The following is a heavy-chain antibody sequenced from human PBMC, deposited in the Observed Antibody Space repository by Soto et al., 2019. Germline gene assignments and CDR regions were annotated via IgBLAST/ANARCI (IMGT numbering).Heavy chain of an antibody. J-gene: IGHJ4*02. CDR2: INAGNGNT. D-gene: IGHD5-12*01. CDR1: GYTFTSYA. V-gene: IGHV1-3*01. Sequence: ASVKVSCKASGYTFTSYAMHWVRQAPGQSLEWMGWINAGNGNTKYSQRFQGRFTISRDNSKNTLYLQMNSLRAEDTAVYYCARGLYSGWQYFDYWGQGTLVNVS. CDR3: ARGLYSGWQYFDY.